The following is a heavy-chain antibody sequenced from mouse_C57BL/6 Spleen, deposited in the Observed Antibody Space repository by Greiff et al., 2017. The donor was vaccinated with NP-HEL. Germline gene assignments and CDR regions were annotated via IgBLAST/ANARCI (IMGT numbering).Heavy chain of an antibody. V-gene: IGHV1-55*01. CDR2: IYPGSGST. CDR1: GYTFTSYW. D-gene: IGHD3-2*02. CDR3: ARCSGGFDY. Sequence: QVQLQQPGAELVKPGASVKMSCKASGYTFTSYWINWVKQRPGQGLEWIGDIYPGSGSTNYNEKFKSKATMTVDTSSSTAYMPLSSLTSEDSAVYYCARCSGGFDYWGQGTTLTVSS. J-gene: IGHJ2*01.